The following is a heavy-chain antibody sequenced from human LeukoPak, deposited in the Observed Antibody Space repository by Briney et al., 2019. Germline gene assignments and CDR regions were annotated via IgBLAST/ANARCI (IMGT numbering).Heavy chain of an antibody. CDR3: VKDRSIAAPNNDFFDS. Sequence: GGSLRLSCSASGFTFNRFYLHWVRQAPGKGLEFVSHISSNGATTYYAGSVKGRFTISRDNSKNTLYLQMSSLRADDTAVYYCVKDRSIAAPNNDFFDSWGQGALVTVSS. CDR2: ISSNGATT. V-gene: IGHV3-64D*06. CDR1: GFTFNRFY. D-gene: IGHD6-6*01. J-gene: IGHJ4*02.